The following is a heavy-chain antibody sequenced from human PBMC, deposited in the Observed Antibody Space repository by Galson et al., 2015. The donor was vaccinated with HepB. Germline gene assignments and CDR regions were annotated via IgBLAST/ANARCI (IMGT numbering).Heavy chain of an antibody. CDR2: IYASGST. CDR3: ARWDHWSNWFDP. Sequence: ETRSLTCTVSGDSISSYYWSWIRQPAGKGLEWIGRIYASGSTNYNPTLKSRVTMSVEPSKKQISLKLSSVAAADPAVYYSARWDHWSNWFDPWGQGTLVTVSS. V-gene: IGHV4-4*07. J-gene: IGHJ5*02. D-gene: IGHD1-26*01. CDR1: GDSISSYY.